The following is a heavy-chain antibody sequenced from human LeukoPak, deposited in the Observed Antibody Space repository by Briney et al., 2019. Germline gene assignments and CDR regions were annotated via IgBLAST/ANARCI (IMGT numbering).Heavy chain of an antibody. CDR1: GFTFSNYA. J-gene: IGHJ4*02. Sequence: GASLRLSCVASGFTFSNYAMSWVRQAPGKGLEWVSAITGSGGITYYADSVKGRFTISRDNSKNTLYLQMNSLRAEDTAVHYCAKWGDYDVLTGYYDPDYWGQGTLVTVSS. V-gene: IGHV3-23*01. D-gene: IGHD3-9*01. CDR3: AKWGDYDVLTGYYDPDY. CDR2: ITGSGGIT.